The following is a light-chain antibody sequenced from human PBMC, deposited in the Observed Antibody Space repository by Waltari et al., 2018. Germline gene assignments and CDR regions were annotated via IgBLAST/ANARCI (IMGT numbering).Light chain of an antibody. CDR3: NSRDNSINHRV. Sequence: SSELTQDPAVSVALGQTVRNTCQGDSLRTYYGSWYQQKPGQAPILIVYGRNNRPSGIPDRFSGSSSGNTASLTIAGAQAEDEAVYYYNSRDNSINHRVFGGGTKLTVL. CDR1: SLRTYY. V-gene: IGLV3-19*01. CDR2: GRN. J-gene: IGLJ2*01.